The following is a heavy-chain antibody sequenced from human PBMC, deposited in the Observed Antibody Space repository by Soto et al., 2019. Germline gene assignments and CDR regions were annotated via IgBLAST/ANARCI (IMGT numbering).Heavy chain of an antibody. CDR3: AKRHDYGDYVSPFWDY. CDR1: GFTFSSYA. CDR2: ISGSGGST. D-gene: IGHD4-17*01. V-gene: IGHV3-23*01. Sequence: GSLRLSCAASGFTFSSYAMNWVRQAPGKGLEWVSTISGSGGSTYYADSVKGRFTISRDNSKNTLSLQMNSLRAEDTAIYYCAKRHDYGDYVSPFWDYWGQGTLVTVSS. J-gene: IGHJ4*02.